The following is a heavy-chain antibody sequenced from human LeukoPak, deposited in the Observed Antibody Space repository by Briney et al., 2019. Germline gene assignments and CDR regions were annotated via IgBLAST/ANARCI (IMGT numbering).Heavy chain of an antibody. V-gene: IGHV3-23*01. CDR1: GFTFSSYA. CDR2: ISGSGGST. D-gene: IGHD3-22*01. J-gene: IGHJ4*02. CDR3: AKRYDSSGYSPLGPLDY. Sequence: PGGSLRLSCAASGFTFSSYAMSWVRQAPGKGLEWVSAISGSGGSTYYADSVKGRFTISRDNSKNTLYLQMNSLRAEDTAVYYCAKRYDSSGYSPLGPLDYWGQGTLVTVSS.